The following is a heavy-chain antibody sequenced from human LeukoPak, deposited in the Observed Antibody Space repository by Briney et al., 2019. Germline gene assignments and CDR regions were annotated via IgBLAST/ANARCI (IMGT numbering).Heavy chain of an antibody. J-gene: IGHJ4*02. CDR2: IYTSGST. V-gene: IGHV4-4*07. Sequence: SETLSLTCTVAGGSTSSYYWSWIRQPAGKGLEWIGRIYTSGSTNYNPSLKSRVTMSVDTSKNQFSLKLSSVTAADTAVYYCAGGPGIAAAGTWGQGTLVTVSS. CDR1: GGSTSSYY. CDR3: AGGPGIAAAGT. D-gene: IGHD6-13*01.